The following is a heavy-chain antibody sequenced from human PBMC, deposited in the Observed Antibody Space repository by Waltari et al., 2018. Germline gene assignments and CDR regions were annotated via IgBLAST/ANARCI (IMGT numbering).Heavy chain of an antibody. V-gene: IGHV3-33*01. CDR2: IWYDGSNK. J-gene: IGHJ4*02. CDR1: GFTFSSYG. CDR3: ARGRSAYYDFWSGYDVGDY. Sequence: QVQLVESGGGVVQPGRSLRLSCAASGFTFSSYGMHWVRQAPGKGLEWVAGIWYDGSNKYYADSVKGRFTISRDNSKNTLYLQMNSLRAEDTAVYYCARGRSAYYDFWSGYDVGDYWGQGTLVTVSS. D-gene: IGHD3-3*01.